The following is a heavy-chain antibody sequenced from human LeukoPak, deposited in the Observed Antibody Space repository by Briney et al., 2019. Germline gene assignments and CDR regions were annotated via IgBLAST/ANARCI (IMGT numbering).Heavy chain of an antibody. V-gene: IGHV4-61*01. D-gene: IGHD3-10*01. CDR1: GGSVSSGSYY. J-gene: IGHJ6*04. Sequence: SETLSLTCTVSGGSVSSGSYYWSWIRQPPGQELEWIGNIYYIGSTNYNPSLKSRVTISVDTSKNQFSLKLSSVTAADTAVYYCARVGGSGSYWGKLYYYYGMDVWGKGTTVTVSS. CDR3: ARVGGSGSYWGKLYYYYGMDV. CDR2: IYYIGST.